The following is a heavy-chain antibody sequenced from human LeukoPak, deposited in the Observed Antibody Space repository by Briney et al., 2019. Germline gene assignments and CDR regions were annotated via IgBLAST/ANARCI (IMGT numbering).Heavy chain of an antibody. D-gene: IGHD3-10*01. CDR1: GFTFGDYA. CDR2: IRSKAYGGTT. J-gene: IGHJ4*02. CDR3: TRDPRVLWFGELLPVVDY. Sequence: GGSLRLSCTASGFTFGDYAMSWFRQAPGKGLEWVGFIRSKAYGGTTKYAASVKGRFTISRDDSKSIAYLQMNSLKTEDTVVHYCTRDPRVLWFGELLPVVDYWGQGTLVTVSS. V-gene: IGHV3-49*03.